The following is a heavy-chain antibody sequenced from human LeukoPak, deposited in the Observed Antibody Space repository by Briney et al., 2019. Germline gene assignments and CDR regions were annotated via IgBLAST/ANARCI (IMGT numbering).Heavy chain of an antibody. CDR2: IIPIFGTA. J-gene: IGHJ5*02. V-gene: IGHV1-69*06. CDR1: GGTFSSYA. CDR3: ARDTQTLLERMTTVTRGGFDP. D-gene: IGHD4-17*01. Sequence: ASVKVSCKASGGTFSSYAISWVRQAPGQGLEWMGGIIPIFGTANYAQKFQGRVTITADKSTSTAYMELSSLRSEDTAVYYCARDTQTLLERMTTVTRGGFDPWGQGTLVTVSS.